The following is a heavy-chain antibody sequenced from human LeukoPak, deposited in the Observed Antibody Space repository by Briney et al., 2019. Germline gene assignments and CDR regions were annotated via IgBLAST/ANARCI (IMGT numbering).Heavy chain of an antibody. J-gene: IGHJ6*02. CDR3: AREVIAAAGTDYYYGMVV. V-gene: IGHV3-33*01. CDR2: IWYDGSNK. CDR1: GFTFSSYG. D-gene: IGHD6-13*01. Sequence: GGSLRLSCAASGFTFSSYGMHWVRQAPGKGLEWVAVIWYDGSNKYYADSVKGRFTISRDNSKNTLYLQMNSLRAEDTAVYYCAREVIAAAGTDYYYGMVVWGQGTTVTVSS.